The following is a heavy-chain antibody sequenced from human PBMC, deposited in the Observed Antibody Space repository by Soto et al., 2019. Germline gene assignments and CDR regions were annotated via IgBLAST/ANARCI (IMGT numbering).Heavy chain of an antibody. Sequence: QLQLQESGPGLVKPSETLSLNCTVSGGSISSTSSYWVWIRQPPGKGLEWIGSFYYSGNIYYNPSLKSRVTIAGDTSKNQLSLKLNSVTAADTAVYYCARRPMVRGANYVDCGGQGTLVTVSS. V-gene: IGHV4-39*01. CDR3: ARRPMVRGANYVDC. CDR1: GGSISSTSSY. D-gene: IGHD3-10*01. J-gene: IGHJ4*02. CDR2: FYYSGNI.